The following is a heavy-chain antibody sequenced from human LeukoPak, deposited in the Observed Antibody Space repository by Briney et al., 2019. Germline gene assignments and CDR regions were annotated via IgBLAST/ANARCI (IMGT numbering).Heavy chain of an antibody. J-gene: IGHJ4*02. D-gene: IGHD3-22*01. CDR1: GFTFSNDA. V-gene: IGHV3-23*01. CDR3: AKDRDLYYDSSYYPLDY. Sequence: GGSLRLSCAASGFTFSNDAMSWVRQAPGKGLEWVSLITGSSYTIFYADSVKGRFTISRDNSNNTLHLQMNSLRAEDTAVYYCAKDRDLYYDSSYYPLDYWGQGTLVSVSS. CDR2: ITGSSYTI.